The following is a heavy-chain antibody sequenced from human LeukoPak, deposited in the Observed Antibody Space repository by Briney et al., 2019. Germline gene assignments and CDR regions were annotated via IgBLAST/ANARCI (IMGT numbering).Heavy chain of an antibody. CDR2: ISAYNGNT. Sequence: ASVKVSCKASGYTFTSYGISWVRQAPGQGLEWMGWISAYNGNTNYAQKLQGRVIMTTDTSTSTAYMELRSLRSDDTAVYYCARDRIAVAGSPEPEYFQHWGQGTLVTVSS. J-gene: IGHJ1*01. D-gene: IGHD6-19*01. V-gene: IGHV1-18*01. CDR3: ARDRIAVAGSPEPEYFQH. CDR1: GYTFTSYG.